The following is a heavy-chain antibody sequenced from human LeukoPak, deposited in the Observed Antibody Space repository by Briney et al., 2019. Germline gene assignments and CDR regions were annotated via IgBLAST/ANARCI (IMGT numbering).Heavy chain of an antibody. CDR3: ARRRILYGMDV. Sequence: GGSPRLSCAASGFTFSSYAMSWVRQAPGKALQWVSTFNGNDGVTFYADSVRGRFTISRDDSDNTLYLQMNSLRAEDTAVYYCARRRILYGMDVWGQGTTVIVSS. D-gene: IGHD5-18*01. J-gene: IGHJ6*02. V-gene: IGHV3-23*01. CDR2: FNGNDGVT. CDR1: GFTFSSYA.